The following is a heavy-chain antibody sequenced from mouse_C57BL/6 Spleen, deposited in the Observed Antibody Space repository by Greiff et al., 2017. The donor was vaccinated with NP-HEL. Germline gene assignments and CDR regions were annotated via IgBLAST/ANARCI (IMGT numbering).Heavy chain of an antibody. J-gene: IGHJ1*03. CDR2: IHPNSGST. CDR3: ARRNYYGSSPWYFDV. Sequence: QVQLQQPGAELVKPGASVKLSCKASGYTFTSYWMHWVKQRPGQGLEWIGMIHPNSGSTNYNEKFKSKATLTVDKSSSTAYMQLSSLTSEDSAVYYCARRNYYGSSPWYFDVWGTGTTVTVSS. V-gene: IGHV1-64*01. D-gene: IGHD1-1*01. CDR1: GYTFTSYW.